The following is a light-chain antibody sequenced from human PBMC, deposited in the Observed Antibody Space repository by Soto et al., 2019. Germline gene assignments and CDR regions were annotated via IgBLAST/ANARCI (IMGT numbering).Light chain of an antibody. CDR1: QSVSSSY. V-gene: IGKV3-20*01. CDR2: GAS. Sequence: EIVLTQSPGTLSLSPGERATLSCRASQSVSSSYLAWYQQKPGQAPRLLIYGASSRATGIPDRFSGSGSGTDFTITISRLEAEDFAVYYCQQDGSSPITFGGGTKVEIK. CDR3: QQDGSSPIT. J-gene: IGKJ4*01.